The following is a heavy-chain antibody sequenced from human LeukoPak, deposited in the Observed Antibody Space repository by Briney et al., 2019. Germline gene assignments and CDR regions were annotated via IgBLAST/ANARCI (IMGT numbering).Heavy chain of an antibody. V-gene: IGHV3-23*01. J-gene: IGHJ4*02. D-gene: IGHD3-22*01. CDR3: AKARQIVVVITPLGY. Sequence: GGSLRLSCAASGFTFSSYAMSWVRQAPGKGLEWVSAISGSGGSTCYADSVKGRLTISRDNSKNTLYLQMNSLRAEDTAVYYCAKARQIVVVITPLGYWGQGTLVTVSS. CDR1: GFTFSSYA. CDR2: ISGSGGST.